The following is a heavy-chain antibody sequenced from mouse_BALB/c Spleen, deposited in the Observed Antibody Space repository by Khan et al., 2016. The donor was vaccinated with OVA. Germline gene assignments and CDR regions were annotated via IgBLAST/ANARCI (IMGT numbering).Heavy chain of an antibody. D-gene: IGHD2-14*01. CDR3: ARRTTGYALDY. J-gene: IGHJ4*01. V-gene: IGHV1-4*01. CDR2: INPRSGYT. Sequence: VQLQQSGAELARPGASVKMSCKASGYTFTSYTIHWVQQRPGQGLEWIGYINPRSGYTNYNQKFKDKATLTADTSSSTAFMQLSSLTSEDSAVYYCARRTTGYALDYWGQGTSVTVSS. CDR1: GYTFTSYT.